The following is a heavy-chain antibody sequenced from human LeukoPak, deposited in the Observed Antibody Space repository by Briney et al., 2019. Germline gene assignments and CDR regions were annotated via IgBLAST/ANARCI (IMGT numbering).Heavy chain of an antibody. CDR3: ARDKEEDSSNWYDDYGVGV. Sequence: ASVKVSCKASGGTFSSYAISWVRQAPGQGLEWMGRIIPILGIANYAQKFQGRVTITADKSTSTAYMELSSLRSEDTAVYYCARDKEEDSSNWYDDYGVGVWGQGTPVTVSS. D-gene: IGHD6-13*01. CDR2: IIPILGIA. V-gene: IGHV1-69*04. J-gene: IGHJ6*02. CDR1: GGTFSSYA.